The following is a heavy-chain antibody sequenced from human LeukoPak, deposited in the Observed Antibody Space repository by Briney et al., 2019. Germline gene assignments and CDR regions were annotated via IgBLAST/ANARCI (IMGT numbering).Heavy chain of an antibody. J-gene: IGHJ6*03. V-gene: IGHV3-21*01. Sequence: GGSLRLSCAASGFTFSSYSMNWVRQAPGKGLEWVSSIISSSNYIYYADSLKGRFTISRDNAKNSVYLQMNSLRAEDTAVYYCARILAYYMDVWGKGTTVTVSS. CDR3: ARILAYYMDV. CDR1: GFTFSSYS. CDR2: IISSSNYI.